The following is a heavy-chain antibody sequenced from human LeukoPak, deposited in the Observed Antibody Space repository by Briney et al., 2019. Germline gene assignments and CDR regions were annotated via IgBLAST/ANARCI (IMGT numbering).Heavy chain of an antibody. D-gene: IGHD2-15*01. Sequence: PGGSLGLSCVASEFTFSSHAMSWVRQAPGKGLEWVSAISGSGGSTYYADSVKGRFTISRDNSKNTLYLQMNSLRAEDTAVYYCAKRRPGYCSGGSCPFDYWGQGTLVTVSS. V-gene: IGHV3-23*01. CDR3: AKRRPGYCSGGSCPFDY. CDR1: EFTFSSHA. J-gene: IGHJ4*02. CDR2: ISGSGGST.